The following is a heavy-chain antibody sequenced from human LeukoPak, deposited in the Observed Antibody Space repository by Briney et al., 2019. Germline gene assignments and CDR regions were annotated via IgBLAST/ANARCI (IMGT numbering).Heavy chain of an antibody. Sequence: GGSLRLSCAASGFTVSSNYMSWVRQAPGKGLEWVSVIYSGGSTYYADSVKGRFTISRDNSKNTLYLQMNSLRAEDTAVYYCARAGAPLGFDWDFDYWGQGTLVTVSS. J-gene: IGHJ4*02. CDR3: ARAGAPLGFDWDFDY. CDR2: IYSGGST. V-gene: IGHV3-53*05. CDR1: GFTVSSNY. D-gene: IGHD5-12*01.